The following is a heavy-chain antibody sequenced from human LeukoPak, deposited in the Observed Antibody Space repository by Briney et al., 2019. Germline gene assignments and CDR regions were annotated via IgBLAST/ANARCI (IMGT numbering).Heavy chain of an antibody. CDR3: ARGRGAGYWNHHWFDP. Sequence: EGSLRLSCAASGFTFSSYDMHWVRQATGKGLEWVSAIGTAGDTYYPGSVKGRFTISRENAKNSLYLQMNSLRAGDTAVYYCARGRGAGYWNHHWFDPWGQGTLVTVSS. V-gene: IGHV3-13*01. CDR2: IGTAGDT. J-gene: IGHJ5*02. CDR1: GFTFSSYD. D-gene: IGHD1-1*01.